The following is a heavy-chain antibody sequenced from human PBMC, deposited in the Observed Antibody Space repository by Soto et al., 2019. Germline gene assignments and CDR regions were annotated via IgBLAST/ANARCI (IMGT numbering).Heavy chain of an antibody. Sequence: PGGSLRLSCAASGFTFSSYSMNWVRQAPGKGLEWVSSISSSSSYIYYADSVKGRLTISRDNAKNSLYLQMNSLRAEDTAVYYCARAPDDYGDWYYFDYWGQGTLVTVSS. D-gene: IGHD4-17*01. CDR3: ARAPDDYGDWYYFDY. CDR1: GFTFSSYS. J-gene: IGHJ4*02. V-gene: IGHV3-21*01. CDR2: ISSSSSYI.